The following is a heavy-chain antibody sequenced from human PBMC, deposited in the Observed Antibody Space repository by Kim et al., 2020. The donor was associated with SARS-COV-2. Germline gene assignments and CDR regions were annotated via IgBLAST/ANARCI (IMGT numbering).Heavy chain of an antibody. CDR3: ARGEFGRSGSHPFDY. CDR2: IYYSGST. D-gene: IGHD3-10*01. CDR1: GGSISSSSYY. J-gene: IGHJ4*02. V-gene: IGHV4-39*07. Sequence: SETLSLTCTVSGGSISSSSYYWGWIRQPPGKGLEWIGSIYYSGSTYYNPSLKSRVTISVDTSKNQFSLKLSSVTAADTAVYYCARGEFGRSGSHPFDYWGQGTLVTVSS.